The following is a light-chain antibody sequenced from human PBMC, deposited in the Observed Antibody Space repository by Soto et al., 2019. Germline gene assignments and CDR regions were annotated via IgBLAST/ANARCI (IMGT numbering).Light chain of an antibody. CDR3: QQYNRWPRT. CDR1: QSVGSN. Sequence: EIVMTQSPATLSVSPGERATLSCRASQSVGSNLAWYQQKPGQAPRLLIYGTSTRATGIPGSFSGSGSGTEFTLSISSLQSEDFAVYYCQQYNRWPRTFGQGTKV. CDR2: GTS. V-gene: IGKV3-15*01. J-gene: IGKJ1*01.